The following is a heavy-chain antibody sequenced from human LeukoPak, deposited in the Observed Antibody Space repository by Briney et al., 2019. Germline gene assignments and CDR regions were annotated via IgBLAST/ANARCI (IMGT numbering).Heavy chain of an antibody. CDR2: IWYDGSKK. CDR3: ASVNYGSGSYYSDY. D-gene: IGHD3-10*01. J-gene: IGHJ4*02. Sequence: PGRSLRLSCAASGITFRNYGMHWVRQAPGKGLEWVAVIWYDGSKKYYADSVKGRFTISRDNSRNTLHLQMNSLRAEDTAVYYCASVNYGSGSYYSDYWGQGTPVSVSS. CDR1: GITFRNYG. V-gene: IGHV3-33*03.